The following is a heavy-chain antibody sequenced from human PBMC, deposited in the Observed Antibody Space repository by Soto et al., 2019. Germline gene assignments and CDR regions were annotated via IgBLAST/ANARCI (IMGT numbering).Heavy chain of an antibody. J-gene: IGHJ6*02. CDR2: IYYSGST. Sequence: PSETLSLTCTVSGGSISSGGYYWSWIRQHPGKGLEWIGYIYYSGSTYYNPSLKSRVTISVDTSKNQFSLKLSSVTAADTAVYYCARSLPNSSRHYYYYYYGMDVWVQGTTVT. V-gene: IGHV4-31*03. CDR1: GGSISSGGYY. CDR3: ARSLPNSSRHYYYYYYGMDV. D-gene: IGHD6-13*01.